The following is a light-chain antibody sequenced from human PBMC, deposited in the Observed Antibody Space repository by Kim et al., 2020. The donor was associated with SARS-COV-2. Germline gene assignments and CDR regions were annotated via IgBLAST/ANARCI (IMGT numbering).Light chain of an antibody. CDR3: SSYAGSNNLV. J-gene: IGLJ2*01. CDR2: EVS. CDR1: SSGVGGYNY. V-gene: IGLV2-8*01. Sequence: GQSVTIACTGTSSGVGGYNYVYWYQQNPGKAPKLMIYEVSKRPSGVPDRFSGSKSGNTASLTVSGLQAEDEADYYCSSYAGSNNLVFGGGTQLTVL.